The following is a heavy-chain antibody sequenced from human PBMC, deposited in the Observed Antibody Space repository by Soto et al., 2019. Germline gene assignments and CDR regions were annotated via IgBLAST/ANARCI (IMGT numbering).Heavy chain of an antibody. Sequence: SETLSLTCAVSGYSISSGYYWGWIRQPPGKGLEWIGSIYHSGSTYYNPSLKSRVTISVDTSRNQFSLKLSSVTAADTAVYYCARGWIQLLNWFDPWGQGTLVTVSS. D-gene: IGHD5-18*01. V-gene: IGHV4-38-2*01. CDR2: IYHSGST. J-gene: IGHJ5*02. CDR3: ARGWIQLLNWFDP. CDR1: GYSISSGYY.